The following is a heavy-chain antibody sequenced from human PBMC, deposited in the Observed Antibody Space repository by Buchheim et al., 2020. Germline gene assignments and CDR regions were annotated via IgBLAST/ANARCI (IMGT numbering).Heavy chain of an antibody. CDR2: ISVSGGST. CDR3: AKGGSSSWYFPFEY. V-gene: IGHV3-23*01. D-gene: IGHD6-13*01. Sequence: EVQLLESGGGLVQPGGSLRLSCAASGFTFSSYTMRWVRQAPGEGLEWVSGISVSGGSTYYADSVKGRFTISRDQYKNTLYLQMNSLRAEDTAIYYCAKGGSSSWYFPFEYWGQGTL. J-gene: IGHJ4*02. CDR1: GFTFSSYT.